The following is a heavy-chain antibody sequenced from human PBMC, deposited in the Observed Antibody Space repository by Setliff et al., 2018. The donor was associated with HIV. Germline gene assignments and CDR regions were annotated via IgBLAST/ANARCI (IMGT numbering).Heavy chain of an antibody. Sequence: SETLSLTCAVSGYSISSGYYWGCIRQPPGKGLEWIGSIYHSGSTYYNPSLKSRVTISVDTSKNQFSLKLSSVTAADTAVYYCAGQIAVAATPHYFDYWGQGTLVTVSS. D-gene: IGHD6-19*01. J-gene: IGHJ4*02. V-gene: IGHV4-38-2*01. CDR1: GYSISSGYY. CDR3: AGQIAVAATPHYFDY. CDR2: IYHSGST.